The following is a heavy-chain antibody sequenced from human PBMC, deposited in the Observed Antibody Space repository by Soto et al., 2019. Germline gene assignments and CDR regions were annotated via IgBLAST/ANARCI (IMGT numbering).Heavy chain of an antibody. Sequence: QVQLVESGGGVVQPGRSLRLSCADSGFTFSSYAMHWVRQAPGKGLEWEAVISYDGSNKYYADSVKGRFTISRDNSKNTLYLQMNSLRAEDTAVYYCAKDIVVVPAAMAIYGMDVWGQGTTVTVSS. CDR3: AKDIVVVPAAMAIYGMDV. J-gene: IGHJ6*02. D-gene: IGHD2-2*01. CDR2: ISYDGSNK. V-gene: IGHV3-30-3*02. CDR1: GFTFSSYA.